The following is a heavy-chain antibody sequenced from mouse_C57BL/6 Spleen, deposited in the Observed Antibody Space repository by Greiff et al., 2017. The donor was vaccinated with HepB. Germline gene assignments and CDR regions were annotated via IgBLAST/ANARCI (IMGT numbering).Heavy chain of an antibody. Sequence: QVQLQQSGAELVRPGTSVKVSCKASGYAFTNYLIEWVKQRPGQGLEWIGVINPGSGGTNYNEKFKGKATLTTDKSSSTAYMQLSSLTSEDSAVYFCAGSYGSPYYYAMDYWGQGTSVTVSS. J-gene: IGHJ4*01. D-gene: IGHD1-1*01. CDR1: GYAFTNYL. CDR3: AGSYGSPYYYAMDY. CDR2: INPGSGGT. V-gene: IGHV1-54*01.